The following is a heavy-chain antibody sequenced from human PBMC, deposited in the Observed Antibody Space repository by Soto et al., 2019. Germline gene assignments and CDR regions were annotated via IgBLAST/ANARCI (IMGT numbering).Heavy chain of an antibody. Sequence: EVQLVESGGGLVQPGRSLRLSCAASGFTFDDYAMHWVRQGPGKGLEWVSSISWNSGNLGYADSVKGRFTISSDNAKNSLYLQMNSLRGEDTALYYCAKGASTTVFAFNDYWGQGTLVTVSS. J-gene: IGHJ4*02. CDR1: GFTFDDYA. CDR3: AKGASTTVFAFNDY. CDR2: ISWNSGNL. D-gene: IGHD4-17*01. V-gene: IGHV3-9*01.